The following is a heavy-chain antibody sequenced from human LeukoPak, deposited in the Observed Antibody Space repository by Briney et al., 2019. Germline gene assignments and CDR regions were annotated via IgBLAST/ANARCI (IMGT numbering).Heavy chain of an antibody. V-gene: IGHV3-30*03. Sequence: PGRSLRLSCAASGFTFSSYGMHWVRQAPGKGLEWVAVISYDGSNKYYADSVKGRFTISRDNSKNTLYLQMNSLRAEDTAVYYCASPGEAGYYYYGMDVRGQGTTVTVSS. CDR2: ISYDGSNK. J-gene: IGHJ6*02. CDR1: GFTFSSYG. CDR3: ASPGEAGYYYYGMDV. D-gene: IGHD7-27*01.